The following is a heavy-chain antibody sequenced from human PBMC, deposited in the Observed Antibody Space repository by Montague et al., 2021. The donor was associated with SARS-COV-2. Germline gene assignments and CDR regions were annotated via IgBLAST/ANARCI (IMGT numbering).Heavy chain of an antibody. D-gene: IGHD3-22*01. V-gene: IGHV4-39*01. CDR2: IYYSGST. CDR1: GGSISSSGYY. Sequence: SETLSLTCTVSGGSISSSGYYWGWIRQPPGKGLEWIGSIYYSGSTYYNPSLMSRVTISVDTSKNQFSLKLSSVTAADTAVYYCARFPTSYYYDSKAAPATPDAFDIWGQGTMVTVSS. J-gene: IGHJ3*02. CDR3: ARFPTSYYYDSKAAPATPDAFDI.